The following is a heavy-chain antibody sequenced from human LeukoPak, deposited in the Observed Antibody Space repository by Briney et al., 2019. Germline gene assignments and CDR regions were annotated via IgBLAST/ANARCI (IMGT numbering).Heavy chain of an antibody. J-gene: IGHJ5*02. CDR2: IIHSGST. CDR1: GGSFSGYY. V-gene: IGHV4-34*01. D-gene: IGHD4-17*01. Sequence: KPSETLSLTCGVYGGSFSGYYWTWIRQSPGMGLEWIGEIIHSGSTNYNPSLKSRVTMSVDTSKNQFSLKLSSVTAADTAVYYCARGGDDYGANWFDPWGQGTLVTVSS. CDR3: ARGGDDYGANWFDP.